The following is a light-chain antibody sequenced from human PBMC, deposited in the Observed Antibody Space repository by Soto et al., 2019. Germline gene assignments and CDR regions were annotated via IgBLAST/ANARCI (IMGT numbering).Light chain of an antibody. J-gene: IGLJ1*01. Sequence: QSALTQPPSASGSPGQSVTISCTGTSSDVGGYNYVSWYQHHPGKAPKLMIYEVSKRPSGVPDRFSGSKSGNTASLTVSGLQAEDEADYYCSSYAGSNDFVFGTGTRVPVL. CDR3: SSYAGSNDFV. V-gene: IGLV2-8*01. CDR1: SSDVGGYNY. CDR2: EVS.